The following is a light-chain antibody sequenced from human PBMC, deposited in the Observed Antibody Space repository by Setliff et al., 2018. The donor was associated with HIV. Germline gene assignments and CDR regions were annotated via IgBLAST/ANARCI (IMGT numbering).Light chain of an antibody. CDR3: TSYTGSNNFGV. CDR2: EVS. CDR1: SSDAGGYKY. Sequence: HSALAQPPSASGSPGQSVTISCTGTSSDAGGYKYVSWYQQHPGKAPKLMIYEVSKRPSGVPDRFSGSKSGNTAPLTVSGLQAEDEADYYCTSYTGSNNFGVFGTGTKVTVL. V-gene: IGLV2-8*01. J-gene: IGLJ1*01.